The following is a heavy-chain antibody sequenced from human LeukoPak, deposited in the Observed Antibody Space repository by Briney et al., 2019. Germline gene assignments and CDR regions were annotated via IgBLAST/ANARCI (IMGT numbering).Heavy chain of an antibody. Sequence: GGSLRLSCAASGFTFSSYWMSWVRQAPGKGLEWVANIKKDGSEKYYVDSVKGRFTISRDNSKNTLYLQMNSLRAEDTAVYYCARGNNYYDSSGYQTETLDYWGQGTLVTVSS. V-gene: IGHV3-7*01. CDR3: ARGNNYYDSSGYQTETLDY. J-gene: IGHJ4*02. CDR1: GFTFSSYW. D-gene: IGHD3-22*01. CDR2: IKKDGSEK.